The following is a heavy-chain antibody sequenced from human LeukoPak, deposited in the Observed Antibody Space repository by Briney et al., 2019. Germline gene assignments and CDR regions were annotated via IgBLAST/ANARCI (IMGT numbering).Heavy chain of an antibody. CDR1: GGSFSGYY. CDR3: ASPVVGADDY. V-gene: IGHV4-34*01. Sequence: SETLSLTCAVYGGSFSGYYWSWIRQPPGKGLEWIGEINHSGSTNYNPSLKSRVTISVDTSKNQFSLKLSSVTAADTAVYYCASPVVGADDYWGQGTLVIVSS. J-gene: IGHJ4*02. CDR2: INHSGST. D-gene: IGHD1-26*01.